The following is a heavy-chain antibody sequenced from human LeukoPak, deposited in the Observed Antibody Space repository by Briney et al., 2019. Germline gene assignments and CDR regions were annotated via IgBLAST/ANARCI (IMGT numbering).Heavy chain of an antibody. V-gene: IGHV3-23*01. CDR2: IRGSGGST. CDR1: GFTFSSYW. Sequence: GGSLRLSCVVSGFTFSSYWMSWVRQAPGKGLEWVSAIRGSGGSTYYADSVKGRFTISRDNSKNTLYLQMNSLRAEDTAVYYCAKDDKTGTTGYWGQGTLVTVSS. CDR3: AKDDKTGTTGY. J-gene: IGHJ4*02. D-gene: IGHD1-7*01.